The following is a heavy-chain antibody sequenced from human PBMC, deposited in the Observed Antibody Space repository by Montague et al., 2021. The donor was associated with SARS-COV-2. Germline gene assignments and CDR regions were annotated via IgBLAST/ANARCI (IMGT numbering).Heavy chain of an antibody. J-gene: IGHJ3*02. CDR2: INDGGSV. CDR3: ARTSKMDDYVWGGYRFTAFDT. V-gene: IGHV4-34*01. Sequence: SETLSLTCGVYGGSFSGYFWTWIRQPPGKGLEWIGEINDGGSVTYNPSLKSRLTMSVDTSKKQFSLNLTSVAAADMAVYYCARTSKMDDYVWGGYRFTAFDTWGQGTMVIVSS. CDR1: GGSFSGYF. D-gene: IGHD3-16*02.